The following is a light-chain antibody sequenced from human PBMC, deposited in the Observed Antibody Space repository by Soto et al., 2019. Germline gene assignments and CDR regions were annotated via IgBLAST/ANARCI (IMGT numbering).Light chain of an antibody. CDR3: QQSYSTPPT. J-gene: IGKJ4*01. CDR1: QSITNY. CDR2: AAS. Sequence: DIQMTQSPSSLSASVGDRVTITCRASQSITNYLNWYQQKPGKAPKLLIYAASSLQSGVPSRFSGSGSGTDSTLTISSLQPEDFATYYCQQSYSTPPTFGGGTKVDIK. V-gene: IGKV1-39*01.